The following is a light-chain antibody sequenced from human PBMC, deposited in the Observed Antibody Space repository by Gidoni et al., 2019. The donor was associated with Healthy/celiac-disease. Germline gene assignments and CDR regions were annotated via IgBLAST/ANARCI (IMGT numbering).Light chain of an antibody. J-gene: IGKJ2*01. CDR1: QDISNY. Sequence: DIQMTQSPSSLSASIGDRVTITCQASQDISNYFNWYQQKPGKAPKLLIYDASNLEKGVPSRFSGSGSGTDFTFTISSLQPEDIATYYCQQYDNLPPYTFGHGTKLEIK. CDR3: QQYDNLPPYT. CDR2: DAS. V-gene: IGKV1-33*01.